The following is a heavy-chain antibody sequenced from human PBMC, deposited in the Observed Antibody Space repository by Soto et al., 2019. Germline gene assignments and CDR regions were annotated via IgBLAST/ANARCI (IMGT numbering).Heavy chain of an antibody. D-gene: IGHD2-2*01. J-gene: IGHJ4*02. V-gene: IGHV3-21*01. CDR2: ISSSSSYI. Sequence: GGSLRLSCAASGFTFSSYSMNWVRQAPGKGLEWVSSISSSSSYIYYADSVKGRFTISRDNAKNSLYLQMNSLRAEDTAVYYCARLGYCSSTSCRYQGGIDYWGQGTLVTVSS. CDR1: GFTFSSYS. CDR3: ARLGYCSSTSCRYQGGIDY.